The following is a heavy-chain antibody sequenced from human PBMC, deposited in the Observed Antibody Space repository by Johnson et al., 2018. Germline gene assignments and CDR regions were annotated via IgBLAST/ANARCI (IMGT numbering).Heavy chain of an antibody. CDR3: VRTGRMDV. CDR2: IWNDGSNS. V-gene: IGHV3-33*01. D-gene: IGHD1-14*01. Sequence: QVQLVQSGGGLVQPGGSLRLSCAASGFTFSSYGMHWVRQAPGKGLEWVAVIWNDGSNSYYPDSVKGRFTISRDNAKNSLYLQMNSLRGEDTSVYYCVRTGRMDVWGKGTTVTVSS. CDR1: GFTFSSYG. J-gene: IGHJ6*03.